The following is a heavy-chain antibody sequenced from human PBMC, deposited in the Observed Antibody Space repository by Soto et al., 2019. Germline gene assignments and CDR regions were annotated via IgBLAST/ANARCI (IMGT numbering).Heavy chain of an antibody. D-gene: IGHD4-17*01. CDR3: ARRGKNGVAY. CDR1: GGSICSGGYY. V-gene: IGHV4-31*03. J-gene: IGHJ4*02. CDR2: IYYSGST. Sequence: SETLSLTCTVSGGSICSGGYYWSWIRQHPGKGLEWIGYIYYSGSTYYNPSLKSRVTISVDTSKNQFSLKLSSMTAADTAVYYCARRGKNGVAYWGQGTLVTVSS.